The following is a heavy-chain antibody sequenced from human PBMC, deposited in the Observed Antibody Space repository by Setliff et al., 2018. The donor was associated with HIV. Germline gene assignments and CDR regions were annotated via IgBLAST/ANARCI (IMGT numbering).Heavy chain of an antibody. CDR3: ASLLVVATGEVFDY. J-gene: IGHJ4*02. CDR1: GVSISNYY. D-gene: IGHD2-15*01. Sequence: SETLSLTCTVSGVSISNYYWNWIRQPPGKGLEWIGYIFTSGDTNYNPSLKSRVTISVDTSKNQFSLKLNSVTARDTATYYCASLLVVATGEVFDYWGQGNLVTVSS. CDR2: IFTSGDT. V-gene: IGHV4-4*09.